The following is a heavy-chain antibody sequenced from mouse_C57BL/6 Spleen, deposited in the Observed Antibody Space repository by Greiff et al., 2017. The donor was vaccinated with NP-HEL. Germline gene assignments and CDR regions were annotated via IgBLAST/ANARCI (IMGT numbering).Heavy chain of an antibody. CDR3: AREGAQAYYFDY. CDR1: GFTFSDYY. D-gene: IGHD3-2*02. V-gene: IGHV5-16*01. Sequence: EVQLVESEGGLVQPGSSMKLSCTASGFTFSDYYMAWVRQVPEKGLEWVANINYDGSSTYYLDSLKSRFIISRDNAKNILYLQMSSLKSEDTATYYCAREGAQAYYFDYWGQGTTLTVSS. J-gene: IGHJ2*01. CDR2: INYDGSST.